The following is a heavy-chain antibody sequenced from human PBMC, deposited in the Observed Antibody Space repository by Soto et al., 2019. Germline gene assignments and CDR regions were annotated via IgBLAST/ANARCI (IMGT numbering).Heavy chain of an antibody. CDR2: IWYDGSNK. CDR1: GFTFSSYG. J-gene: IGHJ4*02. Sequence: QVQLVESGGGVVQPGRSLRLSCAASGFTFSSYGMHWVRQAPGKGLEWVAVIWYDGSNKYYADAVKGRFTISRDNSKNTLYLPMNSRRADDTAVYYCARDDTESANFDYWGQGTLVTVSS. D-gene: IGHD3-3*01. CDR3: ARDDTESANFDY. V-gene: IGHV3-33*01.